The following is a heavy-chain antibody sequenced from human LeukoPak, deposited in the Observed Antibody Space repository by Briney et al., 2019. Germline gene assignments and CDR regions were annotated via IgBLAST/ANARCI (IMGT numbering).Heavy chain of an antibody. Sequence: SVKVSCKASGGTFSSYAISWVRQAPGQGLEWMGRIIPIFGIANYAQKFQGRVTITADKSTSTAYMELSSLRSEDTAVYYRARAGSGDYYYYGMDVWGQGTTVTVSS. J-gene: IGHJ6*02. D-gene: IGHD3-10*01. CDR2: IIPIFGIA. V-gene: IGHV1-69*04. CDR3: ARAGSGDYYYYGMDV. CDR1: GGTFSSYA.